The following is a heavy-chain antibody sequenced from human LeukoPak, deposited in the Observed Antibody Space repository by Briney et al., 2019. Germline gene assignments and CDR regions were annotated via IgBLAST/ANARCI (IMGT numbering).Heavy chain of an antibody. Sequence: PGGSLRLSCAASGFTFSSYEMNWVRQAPGKGLEWVSYLSYSGSTIYYADSVKGRFTISRDNAKNSLYLQMNSLRAEDTAVYHCARVAWRGGCFDYWGQGTLVTVSS. CDR1: GFTFSSYE. D-gene: IGHD3-16*01. CDR2: LSYSGSTI. J-gene: IGHJ4*02. CDR3: ARVAWRGGCFDY. V-gene: IGHV3-48*03.